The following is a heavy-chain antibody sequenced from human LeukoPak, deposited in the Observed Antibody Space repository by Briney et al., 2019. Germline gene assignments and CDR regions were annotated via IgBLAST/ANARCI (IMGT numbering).Heavy chain of an antibody. J-gene: IGHJ2*01. CDR2: IDPSDSQP. CDR1: GYSFTNYW. Sequence: GESLKISCEGSGYSFTNYWIGWVRQMPGRGLDWMARIDPSDSQPNYNPAFRGHVTVSVDKSISTAYLQWSSLEASDTAIYYCARRNRDKAISLDLWGRGTMVTVSS. CDR3: ARRNRDKAISLDL. V-gene: IGHV5-10-1*01. D-gene: IGHD1-14*01.